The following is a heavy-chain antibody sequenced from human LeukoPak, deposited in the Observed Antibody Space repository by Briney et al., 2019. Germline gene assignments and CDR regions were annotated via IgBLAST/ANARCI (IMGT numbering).Heavy chain of an antibody. J-gene: IGHJ4*02. CDR2: IIPILGIA. V-gene: IGHV1-69*02. CDR1: GGTFSSYT. CDR3: ARADSSGYGSY. Sequence: ASVKVSCKASGGTFSSYTISWVRQAPGQGLEWMGRIIPILGIANYAQKFQGRVTITADKSTSTAHMELSSLRSEDTAVYYCARADSSGYGSYWGQGTLVTVSS. D-gene: IGHD3-22*01.